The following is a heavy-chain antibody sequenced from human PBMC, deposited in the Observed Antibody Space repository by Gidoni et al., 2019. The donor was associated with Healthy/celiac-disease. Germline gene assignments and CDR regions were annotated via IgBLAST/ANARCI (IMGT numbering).Heavy chain of an antibody. V-gene: IGHV1-69*02. Sequence: QVQLVQSGAEEKKPGSSVKVACKDAGGTCSSYTITGVRKAPGQGLECEGRIIPKLGISNYPQTFQGRVTIPANKSPSTPYLELTSLISEDTAVYYCARGILAYYDILTGGGAAFDIWGQGTMVTVSS. J-gene: IGHJ3*02. D-gene: IGHD3-9*01. CDR2: IIPKLGIS. CDR3: ARGILAYYDILTGGGAAFDI. CDR1: GGTCSSYT.